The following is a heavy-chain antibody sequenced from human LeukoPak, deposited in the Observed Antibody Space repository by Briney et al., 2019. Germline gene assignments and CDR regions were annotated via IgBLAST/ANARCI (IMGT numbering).Heavy chain of an antibody. CDR1: GFTFSSYG. Sequence: GGSLRLSCAASGFTFSSYGMHWVRQAPGKGLEWVAVISYDGSNKYYADSVKGRFTISKDNSKNTLYLQMNSLRAEDTAVYYCAREWGAAAGTTYSVAGLDYWGQGTLVTVSS. CDR2: ISYDGSNK. V-gene: IGHV3-30*03. J-gene: IGHJ4*02. CDR3: AREWGAAAGTTYSVAGLDY. D-gene: IGHD6-13*01.